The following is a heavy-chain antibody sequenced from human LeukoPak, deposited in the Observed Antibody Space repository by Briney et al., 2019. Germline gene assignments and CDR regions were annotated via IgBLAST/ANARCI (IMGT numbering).Heavy chain of an antibody. Sequence: GGSLRLSCVASGVTSTIYWMYWVRHAPRRRLWWVSRINIVGSITSYADSVKGRFTISRDNAKNTLYLQMNSLRAEDPAVYYCASDFWSSYYTPMGVNYWGQGTLVTVSS. CDR3: ASDFWSSYYTPMGVNY. CDR1: GVTSTIYW. V-gene: IGHV3-74*01. J-gene: IGHJ4*02. CDR2: INIVGSIT. D-gene: IGHD3-3*01.